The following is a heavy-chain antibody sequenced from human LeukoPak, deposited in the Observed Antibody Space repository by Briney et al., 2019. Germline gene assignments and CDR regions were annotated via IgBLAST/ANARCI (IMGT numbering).Heavy chain of an antibody. V-gene: IGHV3-7*01. CDR1: GFTFDTYW. D-gene: IGHD3-10*02. CDR3: AELGITMIGGV. J-gene: IGHJ6*04. CDR2: IKQEGSEK. Sequence: GGSVRLSYAASGFTFDTYWMSWVRQAPGKGLEWVANIKQEGSEKDHVDSVKDRFTISRDNAKNSLYLQMNSLRSEDTGVYYCAELGITMIGGVWGKGTTVTISS.